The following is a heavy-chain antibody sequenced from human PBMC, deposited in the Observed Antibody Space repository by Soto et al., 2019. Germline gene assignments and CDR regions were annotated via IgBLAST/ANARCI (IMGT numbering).Heavy chain of an antibody. CDR2: ISGSGGST. J-gene: IGHJ2*01. Sequence: GGSLRLSCAASGFTFSSYAMNWVRQAPGKGLEWVSVISGSGGSTYYADSVKGRFTISRDNSKNTLYLQMNSLRAEDTAVYYWARYYDSSGPDLWGRGTLVTVSS. CDR3: ARYYDSSGPDL. V-gene: IGHV3-23*01. D-gene: IGHD3-22*01. CDR1: GFTFSSYA.